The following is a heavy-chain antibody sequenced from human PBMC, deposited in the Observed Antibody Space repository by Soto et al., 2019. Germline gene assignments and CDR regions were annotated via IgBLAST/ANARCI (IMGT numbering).Heavy chain of an antibody. D-gene: IGHD6-19*01. Sequence: ASVKVSCKASGYTFTGYYIHWIRQAPGQGLEWMGWINPNSGDSDYSQEFQGRVTMTSDTSITTAYMQLTRLRSDDTAVYYCARREQWLENFDFWGQGTLVTVSS. CDR2: INPNSGDS. J-gene: IGHJ4*02. CDR1: GYTFTGYY. V-gene: IGHV1-2*02. CDR3: ARREQWLENFDF.